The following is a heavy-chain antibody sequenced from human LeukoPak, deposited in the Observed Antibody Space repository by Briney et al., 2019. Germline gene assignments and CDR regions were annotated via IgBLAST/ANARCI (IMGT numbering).Heavy chain of an antibody. J-gene: IGHJ6*04. CDR2: INAGNGNT. CDR1: GYTFTSYA. CDR3: ARDSLGLLWFGESLYGMDV. V-gene: IGHV1-3*01. D-gene: IGHD3-10*01. Sequence: ASVKVSCKASGYTFTSYAMHWVRQAPGQRLEGTGWINAGNGNTKYSQKFQGRATITRDTSASTAYMELSSLRSEDTAVYYCARDSLGLLWFGESLYGMDVWGKGTTVTVSS.